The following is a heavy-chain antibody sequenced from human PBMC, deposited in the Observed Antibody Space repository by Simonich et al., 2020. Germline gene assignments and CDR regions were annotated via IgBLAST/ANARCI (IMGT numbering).Heavy chain of an antibody. J-gene: IGHJ4*02. CDR3: ARASRGTWWYYYFDY. CDR2: ISAYKGNN. Sequence: QVQLVQSGAEVKKPGASVKVSCKASGYTFTSYGISWVRQAPGQGLGWMGWISAYKGNNNNAQKLQGRVTMTTDTSTITAYMELRSLRSDDTAVYYCARASRGTWWYYYFDYWGQGTLVTVSS. D-gene: IGHD2-15*01. CDR1: GYTFTSYG. V-gene: IGHV1-18*01.